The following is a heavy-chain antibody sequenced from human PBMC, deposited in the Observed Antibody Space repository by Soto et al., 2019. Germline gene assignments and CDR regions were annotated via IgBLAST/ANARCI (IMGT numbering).Heavy chain of an antibody. J-gene: IGHJ4*02. D-gene: IGHD3-3*01. CDR1: GGTFSSYA. V-gene: IGHV1-69*01. CDR2: IIPIFGTA. CDR3: ARVRRVEYGTFDY. Sequence: QVQLVQSGAEVKKPGSSVKVSCKASGGTFSSYAISWVRQAPGQGLEWMGGIIPIFGTANYAQKFQGRVTITADESTSTAYLERSSLRTEDTAVDYCARVRRVEYGTFDYWGQGTLVTVSS.